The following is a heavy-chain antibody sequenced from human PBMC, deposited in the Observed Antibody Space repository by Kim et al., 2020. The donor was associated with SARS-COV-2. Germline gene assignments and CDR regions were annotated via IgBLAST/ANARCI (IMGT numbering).Heavy chain of an antibody. CDR2: VYYTGST. Sequence: SETLSLTCTVSGGSISSSGYYWGWIRQPPGKGLEWIGSVYYTGSTYYNPSLKSRVTISVDTSKNQFSLKLSSVTAADTAMYYCAGHFRGTSIRFLGLCQFDYGAREPLVPAS. D-gene: IGHD3-3*01. V-gene: IGHV4-39*01. CDR1: GGSISSSGYY. CDR3: AGHFRGTSIRFLGLCQFDY. J-gene: IGHJ4*02.